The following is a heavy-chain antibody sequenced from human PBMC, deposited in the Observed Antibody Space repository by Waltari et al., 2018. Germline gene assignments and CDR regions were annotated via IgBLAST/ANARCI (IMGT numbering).Heavy chain of an antibody. J-gene: IGHJ4*02. Sequence: QVQLQQWGAGLLKPSETLSLTCAVYGGSFSGYYWSWIRQPPGKGLEWIGEINHSGSTNYNPSLKSRVTISVDTSKNQFSLKLSRLRSDDTAVYYCARGVRPTYWGQGTLVTVSS. CDR3: ARGVRPTY. CDR2: INHSGST. V-gene: IGHV4-34*01. CDR1: GGSFSGYY. D-gene: IGHD6-6*01.